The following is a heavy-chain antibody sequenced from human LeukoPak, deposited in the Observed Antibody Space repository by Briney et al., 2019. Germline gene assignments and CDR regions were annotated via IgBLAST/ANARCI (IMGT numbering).Heavy chain of an antibody. D-gene: IGHD5-12*01. Sequence: PGGSLRLSCAASGFTFSSYEMNWVRQAPGKGLEGVSYIGSFGTTISYTDSVKGRFTISRDNAKSSPYLQMSSLRAEDTAVYYCAKVATEAFYFDYWGQGTLVTVSS. V-gene: IGHV3-48*03. J-gene: IGHJ4*02. CDR2: IGSFGTTI. CDR3: AKVATEAFYFDY. CDR1: GFTFSSYE.